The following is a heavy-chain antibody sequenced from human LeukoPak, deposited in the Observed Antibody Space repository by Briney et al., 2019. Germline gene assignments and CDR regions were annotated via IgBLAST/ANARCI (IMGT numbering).Heavy chain of an antibody. Sequence: HGESLKISCKGSGYSFTSYWIGWVRQMPGKGLEWMGIIYPGDSDTRYSPSFQGQVTISADKSISTAYLQWSSLKASGTAMYYCARPLIGYSSGRYVDDYWGQGTLVTVSS. CDR3: ARPLIGYSSGRYVDDY. CDR2: IYPGDSDT. CDR1: GYSFTSYW. V-gene: IGHV5-51*01. D-gene: IGHD6-19*01. J-gene: IGHJ4*02.